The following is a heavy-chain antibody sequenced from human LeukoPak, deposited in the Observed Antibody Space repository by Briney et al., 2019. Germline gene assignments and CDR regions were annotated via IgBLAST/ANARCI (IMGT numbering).Heavy chain of an antibody. Sequence: ASVKVSCKASGYTFTGYYMHWVRQAPGQGLERMGWINPNSGGTNYAQKFQGRVTMTRDTSISTAYMELSRLRSDDTAVYYCARERGGNYYYYMDVWGKGTTVTVSS. CDR3: ARERGGNYYYYMDV. V-gene: IGHV1-2*02. J-gene: IGHJ6*03. D-gene: IGHD6-25*01. CDR1: GYTFTGYY. CDR2: INPNSGGT.